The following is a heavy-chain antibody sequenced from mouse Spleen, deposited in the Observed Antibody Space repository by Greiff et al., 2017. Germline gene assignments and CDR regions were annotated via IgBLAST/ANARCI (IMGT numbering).Heavy chain of an antibody. CDR2: ISYDGSN. CDR3: ARRGWDEGDY. J-gene: IGHJ2*01. D-gene: IGHD4-1*01. CDR1: GYSITSGYY. V-gene: IGHV3-6*01. Sequence: EVQLQESGPGLVKPSQSLSLTCSVTGYSITSGYYWNWIRQFPGNKLEWMGYISYDGSNNYNPSLKNRISITRDTSKNQFFLKLNSVTTEDTATYYCARRGWDEGDYWGQGTTLTVSS.